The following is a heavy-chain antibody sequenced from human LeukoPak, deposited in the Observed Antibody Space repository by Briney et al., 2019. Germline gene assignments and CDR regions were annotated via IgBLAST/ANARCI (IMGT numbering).Heavy chain of an antibody. Sequence: GGSLRLSCAASGFTFSSYSMNWVRQAPGKGLEWVSSISSSSSYIYYADSVKGRFTISRDNAKNSLYLQMNSLRAEDTAVYYCSTTDPPAAAVFDYWGQGTLVTVSS. J-gene: IGHJ4*02. CDR3: STTDPPAAAVFDY. V-gene: IGHV3-21*01. D-gene: IGHD6-13*01. CDR2: ISSSSSYI. CDR1: GFTFSSYS.